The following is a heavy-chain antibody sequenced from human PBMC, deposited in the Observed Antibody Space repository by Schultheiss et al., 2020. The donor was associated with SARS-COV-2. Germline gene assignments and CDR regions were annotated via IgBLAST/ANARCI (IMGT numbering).Heavy chain of an antibody. D-gene: IGHD6-13*01. V-gene: IGHV1-2*02. CDR2: INPNSGGT. CDR1: GYTLTGYY. CDR3: ARGLPYSSSWYYGY. Sequence: ASVKVSCKASGYTLTGYYMHWVRQAPGQGLEWMGWINPNSGGTNYAQKFQGRVTMTRDTSISTAYMELSRLRSDDTAVYYCARGLPYSSSWYYGYWGQGTLVTVAS. J-gene: IGHJ4*02.